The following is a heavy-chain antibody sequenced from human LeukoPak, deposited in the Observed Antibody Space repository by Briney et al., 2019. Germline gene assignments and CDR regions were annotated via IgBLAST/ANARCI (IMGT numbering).Heavy chain of an antibody. J-gene: IGHJ4*02. CDR1: GGSISSGGYY. D-gene: IGHD6-6*01. V-gene: IGHV4-31*03. CDR2: IYYSGST. CDR3: ARDDSSSGGIDY. Sequence: SETLSLTCTVSGGSISSGGYYWSWIRQHPGTGLEWIGYIYYSGSTYYNPSLKSRVTISVDTSKNQFSLKLSSVTAADTAVYYCARDDSSSGGIDYWGQGTLVTVSS.